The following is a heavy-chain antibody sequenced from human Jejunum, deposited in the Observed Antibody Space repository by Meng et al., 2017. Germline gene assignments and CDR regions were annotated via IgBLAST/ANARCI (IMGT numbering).Heavy chain of an antibody. J-gene: IGHJ4*02. Sequence: QLSESGPGLVKASGTLSPTCAVSGGSISSTNWWSWVRQPPGKGPEWIGDVFHTGSSNYSPSLRSRVTISVDKSKNQFSLNLSSVTAADTAVYFCARRGGAYSTGHFPHFDDWGQGTLVTVSS. CDR3: ARRGGAYSTGHFPHFDD. CDR2: VFHTGSS. V-gene: IGHV4-4*02. D-gene: IGHD6-19*01. CDR1: GGSISSTNW.